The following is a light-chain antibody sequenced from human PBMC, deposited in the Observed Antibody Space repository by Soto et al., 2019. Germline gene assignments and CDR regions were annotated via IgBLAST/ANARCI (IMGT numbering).Light chain of an antibody. V-gene: IGKV3-20*01. CDR2: GAS. J-gene: IGKJ5*01. CDR1: QSVSNNY. Sequence: ELVLTQAPGTLSLSPGERATLSCRASQSVSNNYLAWYQQKPGQAPRLLIYGASNRATGIPDRFSGSGSGTDFTLTISRLEPEDFVVYYCQQYGYSPITFGQGTRLEIK. CDR3: QQYGYSPIT.